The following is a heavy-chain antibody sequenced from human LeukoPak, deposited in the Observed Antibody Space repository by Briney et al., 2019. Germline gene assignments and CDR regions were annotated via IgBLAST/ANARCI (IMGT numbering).Heavy chain of an antibody. D-gene: IGHD1-26*01. Sequence: PGGSLRLSCAASGFTFNNAWMNWVRQAPGKGLEWVAVISYDGSNKYYADSVKGRFTISRDNSKNTLYLQMNSLRAEDTAVYYCARSRVGGSYLGNDAFDIWGQGTMVTVSS. CDR2: ISYDGSNK. V-gene: IGHV3-30-3*01. J-gene: IGHJ3*02. CDR3: ARSRVGGSYLGNDAFDI. CDR1: GFTFNNAW.